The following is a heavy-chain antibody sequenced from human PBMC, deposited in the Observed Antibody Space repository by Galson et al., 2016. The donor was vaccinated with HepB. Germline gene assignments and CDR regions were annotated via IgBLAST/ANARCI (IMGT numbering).Heavy chain of an antibody. CDR3: ARDYGLDV. V-gene: IGHV1-18*01. CDR1: GYTFTSYG. J-gene: IGHJ6*02. CDR2: ISTYNGHT. Sequence: SVKVSCKASGYTFTSYGISWVRQAPGQGLEWMGRISTYNGHTNYAKKFQDRVTMTTDTSTITAYMELRSLRVDDTAVYYCARDYGLDVWGQGTTVTVSS.